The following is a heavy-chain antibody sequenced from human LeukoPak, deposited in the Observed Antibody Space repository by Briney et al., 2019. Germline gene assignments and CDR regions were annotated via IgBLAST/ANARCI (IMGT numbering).Heavy chain of an antibody. D-gene: IGHD3-22*01. V-gene: IGHV4-59*01. CDR3: ARGEFSYYYDSSGYSPFDP. CDR1: GGSISSYY. Sequence: KPSETLSLTCTVSGGSISSYYWSWIRQHPGKGLEWIGYIYYSGSTNYNPSLKSRVTISVDTSKNQFSLKLSSVTAADTAVYYCARGEFSYYYDSSGYSPFDPWGQGTLVTVSS. J-gene: IGHJ5*02. CDR2: IYYSGST.